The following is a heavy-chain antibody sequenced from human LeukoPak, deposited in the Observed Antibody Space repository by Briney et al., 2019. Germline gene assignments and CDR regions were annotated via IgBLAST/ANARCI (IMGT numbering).Heavy chain of an antibody. Sequence: ASVKVFCKGSGYTFSSHGIVWVRQAPGQGLEWMGWINTNTGNPTYAQGFTGRFVFSLDTSVSTAYLQISSLKAEDTAVYYCARVQQDYGRYYYYMDVWGKGTTVTVSS. CDR2: INTNTGNP. J-gene: IGHJ6*03. V-gene: IGHV7-4-1*02. D-gene: IGHD4-17*01. CDR1: GYTFSSHG. CDR3: ARVQQDYGRYYYYMDV.